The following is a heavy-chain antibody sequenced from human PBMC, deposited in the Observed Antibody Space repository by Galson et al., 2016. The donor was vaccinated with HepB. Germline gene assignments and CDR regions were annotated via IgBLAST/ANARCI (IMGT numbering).Heavy chain of an antibody. J-gene: IGHJ4*02. D-gene: IGHD5-12*01. CDR1: GFTFSSCA. CDR3: TTWLSHHFDY. V-gene: IGHV3-23*01. CDR2: IDGPTPNT. Sequence: SLRLSCAASGFTFSSCAMSWVRQAPGKGLEWVAHIDGPTPNTHYADSVRGRFSIYRDNSRDTIYLQMDSLTAEDSATYYCTTWLSHHFDYWGQGTRVTVSS.